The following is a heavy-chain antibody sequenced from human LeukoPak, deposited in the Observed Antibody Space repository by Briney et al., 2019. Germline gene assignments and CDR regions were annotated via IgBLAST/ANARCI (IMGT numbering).Heavy chain of an antibody. CDR1: GFPFSSHG. CDR3: AKDGAWLRFDD. V-gene: IGHV3-23*01. Sequence: GSLSLSCAGSGFPFSSHGMDWVRPAPGKGLEWVSGISPGGGPTYYADSVRGRFSISRDDLKNTVYLQMKNLTAEDTAVYYCAKDGAWLRFDDWGQGILVTVSS. CDR2: ISPGGGPT. D-gene: IGHD5-12*01. J-gene: IGHJ4*02.